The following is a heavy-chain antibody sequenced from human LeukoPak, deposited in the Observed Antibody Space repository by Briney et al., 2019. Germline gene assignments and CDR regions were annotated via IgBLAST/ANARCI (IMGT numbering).Heavy chain of an antibody. CDR3: ARASVWELPARGFDY. D-gene: IGHD1-26*01. CDR1: GGSISSGDYY. CDR2: IYYSGST. J-gene: IGHJ4*02. V-gene: IGHV4-30-4*02. Sequence: SETLSLTCTVSGGSISSGDYYWSWIRQPPGKGLEWIGYIYYSGSTYYNPPLKSRVTISVDTSKNQFSLKLSSVTAADTAVYYCARASVWELPARGFDYWGQGTLVTVSS.